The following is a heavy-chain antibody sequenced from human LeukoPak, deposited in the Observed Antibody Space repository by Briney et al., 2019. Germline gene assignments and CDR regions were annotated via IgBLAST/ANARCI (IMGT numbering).Heavy chain of an antibody. Sequence: ASVKVSCKVSGYTLTELSMHWVRQAPGKGLEWMGGFDPEDGETIYAQKFQGRVTMTRDTSISTVYMELSRLRSDDTAVYYCARGLRGSPAFDYWGQGTLVTVSS. V-gene: IGHV1-24*01. CDR3: ARGLRGSPAFDY. CDR1: GYTLTELS. CDR2: FDPEDGET. J-gene: IGHJ4*02. D-gene: IGHD2-2*01.